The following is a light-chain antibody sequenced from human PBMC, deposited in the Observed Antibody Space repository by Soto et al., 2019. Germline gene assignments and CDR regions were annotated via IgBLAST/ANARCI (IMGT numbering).Light chain of an antibody. Sequence: VLTQAPGSRSFSPAQRATLSCRASQTVRNNYLAWYQQKPGQAPRFLIYDASSRATGIPDRFSGSGSGTDFTLTISRLEPEDFAVYYCQQYGNSPLTFGGGTKVDI. CDR2: DAS. CDR1: QTVRNNY. V-gene: IGKV3-20*01. CDR3: QQYGNSPLT. J-gene: IGKJ4*01.